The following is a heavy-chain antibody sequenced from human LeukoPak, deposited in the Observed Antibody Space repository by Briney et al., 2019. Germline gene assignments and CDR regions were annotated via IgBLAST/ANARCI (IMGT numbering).Heavy chain of an antibody. V-gene: IGHV1-18*01. D-gene: IGHD1-26*01. Sequence: ASVTVSRKASGYSFSTYAITWVRQAPGLGLEWMGWISGYIGKTNYAPKLQGRLTMTTDTSTSTAYMELRSLRSDDTAMYYGARVGATYGDPLEYDYWGQGTLGTVSS. J-gene: IGHJ4*02. CDR2: ISGYIGKT. CDR1: GYSFSTYA. CDR3: ARVGATYGDPLEYDY.